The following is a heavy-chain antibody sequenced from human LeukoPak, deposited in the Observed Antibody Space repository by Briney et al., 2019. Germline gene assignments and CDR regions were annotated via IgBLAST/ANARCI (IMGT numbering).Heavy chain of an antibody. J-gene: IGHJ6*03. Sequence: SETLSLTCTVSGGSISSSYWSWIRQPPGKGLEWIGYIYYSGSTNYNPSLESRVTISVDTSKNQFSLKLSSVTAADTAVYYCARDRGQSGSGYYYYYMDVWGKGTTVTVSS. CDR2: IYYSGST. V-gene: IGHV4-59*12. D-gene: IGHD1-26*01. CDR1: GGSISSSY. CDR3: ARDRGQSGSGYYYYYMDV.